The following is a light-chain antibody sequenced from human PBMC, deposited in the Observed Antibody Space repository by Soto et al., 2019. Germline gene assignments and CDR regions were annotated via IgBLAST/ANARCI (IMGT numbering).Light chain of an antibody. V-gene: IGKV3-20*01. CDR1: QSVSSSY. Sequence: EIVFTQSPGTLSLSPGERATLSCRASQSVSSSYLVWYQQKPGQAPRLLIYGASSRATGIPDRFSGSGSGTDFTLTISRLEPEDFAVYYCHHYGSSRTFGQGTKVDIK. CDR3: HHYGSSRT. CDR2: GAS. J-gene: IGKJ1*01.